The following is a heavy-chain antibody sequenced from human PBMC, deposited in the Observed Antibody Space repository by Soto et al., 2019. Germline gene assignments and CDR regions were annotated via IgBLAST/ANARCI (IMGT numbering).Heavy chain of an antibody. V-gene: IGHV4-34*01. CDR1: GGSFSGYY. CDR2: INHSGST. J-gene: IGHJ4*02. Sequence: QVQLQQWGAGLLKPSETLSLTCAVYGGSFSGYYWSWIRQPPGKGLEWIGEINHSGSTNYNPSLKSGVTKRVDTSKNQLSLRLSSVTAADTAFYYWARRKGPPKPSIDYFDYWGRGPLVTVPS. D-gene: IGHD3-3*02. CDR3: ARRKGPPKPSIDYFDY.